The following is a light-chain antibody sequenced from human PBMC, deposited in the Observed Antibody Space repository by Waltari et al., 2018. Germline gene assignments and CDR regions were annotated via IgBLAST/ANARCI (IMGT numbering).Light chain of an antibody. CDR2: WAS. CDR3: QQYFTTPPV. Sequence: DIVMTQSPDSLAVSLGERATINCKSSQNILYNSNNKNYLAWYQQKPGQSPRVLINWASSRESGVPDRFSASESGTEFTLTINNLEAEDVAVYYCQQYFTTPPVFGGGTRVEI. V-gene: IGKV4-1*01. J-gene: IGKJ4*01. CDR1: QNILYNSNNKNY.